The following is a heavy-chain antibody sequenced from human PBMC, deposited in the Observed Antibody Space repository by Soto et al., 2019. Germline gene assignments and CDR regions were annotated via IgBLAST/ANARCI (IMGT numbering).Heavy chain of an antibody. CDR1: GGSISSGDYY. V-gene: IGHV4-30-4*01. D-gene: IGHD3-22*01. Sequence: SETLSLTCTVSGGSISSGDYYWSWIRQPPGKGLEWIGYIYYSGSTYYNPSLKSRVTISVDTSKNQLSLKLSSVTAADTAVYYCARGYDSSGYYPHSLDYWGQGTLVTVS. CDR2: IYYSGST. CDR3: ARGYDSSGYYPHSLDY. J-gene: IGHJ4*02.